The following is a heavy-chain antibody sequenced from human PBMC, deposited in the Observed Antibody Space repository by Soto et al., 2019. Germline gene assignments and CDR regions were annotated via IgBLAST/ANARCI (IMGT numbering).Heavy chain of an antibody. J-gene: IGHJ4*02. CDR1: GGTFSSYA. V-gene: IGHV1-69*05. CDR3: AYADYYDSSGYYYGLRY. Sequence: SVKVSCKASGGTFSSYAISWVRQAPGQGLEWMGGIIPIFGNTKYSQKFQGRVTITRDTSASTAYMELSSLRSEDTAVYYCAYADYYDSSGYYYGLRYWGQGTLVTVSS. D-gene: IGHD3-22*01. CDR2: IIPIFGNT.